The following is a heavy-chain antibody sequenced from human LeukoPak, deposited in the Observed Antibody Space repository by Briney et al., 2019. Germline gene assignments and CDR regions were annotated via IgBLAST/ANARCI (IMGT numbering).Heavy chain of an antibody. CDR3: AKRFGGNYGHFDH. CDR1: GFTFSSHS. D-gene: IGHD3-10*01. V-gene: IGHV3-23*01. J-gene: IGHJ4*02. CDR2: ITDSGDYT. Sequence: PGGSLRLSCATSGFTFSSHSMGWVRQAPGKGLEWVSAITDSGDYTDYAESVKGRFTISRDNSENTVYLQLNSLRVEDTAVYYCAKRFGGNYGHFDHWGQGTLVTVSS.